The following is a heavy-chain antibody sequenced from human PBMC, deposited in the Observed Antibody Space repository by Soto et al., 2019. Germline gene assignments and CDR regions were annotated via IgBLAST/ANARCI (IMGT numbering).Heavy chain of an antibody. CDR3: ARGATIGTTDWFDP. D-gene: IGHD1-1*01. V-gene: IGHV5-51*01. Sequence: GESLKISCKGSGYSFATYWIGWVRQMPGKGLEWMGMIYPGDSDTRYSPSFQGQVTISADKSINTAYLQWSSLKASDTAIYYCARGATIGTTDWFDPWGQETLVTVSS. CDR2: IYPGDSDT. J-gene: IGHJ5*02. CDR1: GYSFATYW.